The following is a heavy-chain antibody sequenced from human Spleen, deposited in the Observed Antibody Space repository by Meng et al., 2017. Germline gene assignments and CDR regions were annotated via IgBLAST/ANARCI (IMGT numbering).Heavy chain of an antibody. D-gene: IGHD1-26*01. V-gene: IGHV3-15*01. CDR3: AHCREPSGVDFDD. CDR2: IKRGGTT. Sequence: EVQLVESGGGLVKPGGSLRLSCAASGFTFTDAWMSWVRQAPGKGLEWLGRIKRGGTTDYAAPVKGRFTISRDDSINMVYLQMNNLRTEDTALYYCAHCREPSGVDFDDWGQGTVVTVSS. J-gene: IGHJ4*02. CDR1: GFTFTDAW.